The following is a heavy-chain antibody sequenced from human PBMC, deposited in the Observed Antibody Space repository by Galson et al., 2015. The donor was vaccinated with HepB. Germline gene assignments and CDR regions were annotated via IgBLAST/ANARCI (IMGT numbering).Heavy chain of an antibody. CDR3: TTWGITTFRGVLNSPL. J-gene: IGHJ1*01. CDR2: IKSKTDGGTA. D-gene: IGHD3-10*01. Sequence: SLRLSCAASGFTFNNAWMTWVRQVSGKRLEWVGRIKSKTDGGTADYAAFVKGRFTISRDDSKNTMYLQMDSLKTEDTAIYYCTTWGITTFRGVLNSPLWGQG. V-gene: IGHV3-15*01. CDR1: GFTFNNAW.